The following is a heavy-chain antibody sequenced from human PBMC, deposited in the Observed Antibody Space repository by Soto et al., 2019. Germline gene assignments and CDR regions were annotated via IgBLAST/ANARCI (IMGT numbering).Heavy chain of an antibody. Sequence: PGGSLRLSCAASGFTFSSYAMSWVRQAPGKGLEWVSAISGSGGSTYYADSVKGRFTISRDNSKNTLYLQMNSLRAEDTAVYYCAKTGIAVAGTGDNYFDYWGQGTLVTVSS. D-gene: IGHD6-19*01. CDR1: GFTFSSYA. V-gene: IGHV3-23*01. J-gene: IGHJ4*02. CDR3: AKTGIAVAGTGDNYFDY. CDR2: ISGSGGST.